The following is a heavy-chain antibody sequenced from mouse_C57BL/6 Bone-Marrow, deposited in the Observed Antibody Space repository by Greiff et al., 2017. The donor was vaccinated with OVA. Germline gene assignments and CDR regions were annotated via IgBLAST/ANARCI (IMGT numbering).Heavy chain of an antibody. CDR3: AKRVYYYGSSPWYFGV. J-gene: IGHJ1*03. Sequence: QVQLQQPGAELVKPGASVKLSCKASGYTFTSYWMHWVKQRPGQGLEWIGMIHPNSGSTNYNEKFKSKATLTVDKSSSTAYMQRSSLTSEDSAVYYWAKRVYYYGSSPWYFGVWGTGTTVTVSS. CDR2: IHPNSGST. CDR1: GYTFTSYW. V-gene: IGHV1-64*01. D-gene: IGHD1-1*01.